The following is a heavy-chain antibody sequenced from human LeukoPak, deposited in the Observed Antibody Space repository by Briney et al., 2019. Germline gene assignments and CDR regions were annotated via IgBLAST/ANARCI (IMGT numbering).Heavy chain of an antibody. CDR2: IYYSGSS. Sequence: KPSETLSLTCTVSGGSISRYYWSWIRQPPGKRLEWIGYIYYSGSSNYNPSLKSRVTISADTSKNQFSLKLSSVTAADTAVYYCARGLGRLYYDFWSGYYPLDYWGQGTLVTVSS. CDR1: GGSISRYY. D-gene: IGHD3-3*01. J-gene: IGHJ4*02. V-gene: IGHV4-59*01. CDR3: ARGLGRLYYDFWSGYYPLDY.